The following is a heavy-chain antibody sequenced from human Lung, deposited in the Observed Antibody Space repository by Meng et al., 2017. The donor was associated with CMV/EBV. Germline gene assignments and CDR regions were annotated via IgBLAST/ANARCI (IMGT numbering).Heavy chain of an antibody. D-gene: IGHD7-27*01. CDR2: VHPHRGDT. V-gene: IGHV1-2*02. Sequence: SXXVSCKASGYTFTAHYFHWVRQAPGQGLEWMGWVHPHRGDTNYAQQFQGRVTLTRDTSINTGYMELTRLTSDDTAVYYCARDNNWGPDYWGQGTLVTVSS. CDR3: ARDNNWGPDY. CDR1: GYTFTAHY. J-gene: IGHJ4*02.